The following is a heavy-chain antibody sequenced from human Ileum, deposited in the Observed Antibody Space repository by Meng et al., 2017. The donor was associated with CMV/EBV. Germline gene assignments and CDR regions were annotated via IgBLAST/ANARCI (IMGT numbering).Heavy chain of an antibody. CDR2: MNPNSGYT. J-gene: IGHJ4*02. V-gene: IGHV1-8*03. CDR1: GYTFTSYD. D-gene: IGHD3-16*01. Sequence: CEASGYTFTSYDINWVRQAAGQGLEWMAWMNPNSGYTGYAQKFQGRVTITRNISISAAYMDLSGLTSDDTAVYYCAISAVGGGLGFWGQGTQVTVSS. CDR3: AISAVGGGLGF.